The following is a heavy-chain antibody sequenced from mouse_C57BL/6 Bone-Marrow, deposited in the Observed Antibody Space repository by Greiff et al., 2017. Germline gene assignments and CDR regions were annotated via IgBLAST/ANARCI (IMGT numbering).Heavy chain of an antibody. CDR2: IDPETGGT. Sequence: VQLQQSGAELVRPGASVTLSCKASGYTFTDYEMHWVKQTPVHGLEWIGAIDPETGGTAYNQKFKGKARLTADKSSSTAYMELRSLTSEDSAVYYCTRDDYDESLYFDVWGTGATVTVSS. J-gene: IGHJ1*03. D-gene: IGHD2-4*01. CDR1: GYTFTDYE. CDR3: TRDDYDESLYFDV. V-gene: IGHV1-15*01.